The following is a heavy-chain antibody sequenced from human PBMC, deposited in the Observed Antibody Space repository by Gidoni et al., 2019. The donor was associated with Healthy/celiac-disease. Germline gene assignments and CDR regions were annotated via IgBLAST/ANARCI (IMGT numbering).Heavy chain of an antibody. Sequence: QLQLQESGPGLVKPSETLSLTCTVSGGSISSSSYYWGWIRQPPGKGLEWIGSIYYSGSTYYNPSLKSRVTISVDTSKNQFSLKLSSVTAADTAVYYCARVLDQWLVDYWGQGTLVTVSS. CDR1: GGSISSSSYY. D-gene: IGHD6-19*01. V-gene: IGHV4-39*07. CDR3: ARVLDQWLVDY. J-gene: IGHJ4*02. CDR2: IYYSGST.